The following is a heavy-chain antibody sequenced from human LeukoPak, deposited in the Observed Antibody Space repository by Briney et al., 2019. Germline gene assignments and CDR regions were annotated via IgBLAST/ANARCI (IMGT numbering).Heavy chain of an antibody. D-gene: IGHD2-2*02. CDR1: GGSISSSNW. V-gene: IGHV4-4*02. J-gene: IGHJ4*02. CDR2: IYHSGST. Sequence: PSGTLSLTCAVSGGSISSSNWWSWVRQPPGKGLEWIGEIYHSGSTNYNPSLKSRVTISVDRSKNQFSLKLSSVTAADTAVYYCARGYCSSTSCYIDYWGQGTLVTVSS. CDR3: ARGYCSSTSCYIDY.